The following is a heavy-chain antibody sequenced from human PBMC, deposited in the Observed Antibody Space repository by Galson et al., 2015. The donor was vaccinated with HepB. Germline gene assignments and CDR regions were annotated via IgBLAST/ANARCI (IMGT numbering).Heavy chain of an antibody. J-gene: IGHJ4*02. D-gene: IGHD2-15*01. CDR1: GFTFSSYG. CDR2: IWYDGSNK. CDR3: ARVWVVVAATPHFDY. Sequence: SLRLSCAASGFTFSSYGMHWVRQAPGKGLEWVAVIWYDGSNKYYADSVKGRFTISRDNSKNTLYLQMNSLRDEDTAVYFCARVWVVVAATPHFDYWGQGTLVTVSS. V-gene: IGHV3-33*01.